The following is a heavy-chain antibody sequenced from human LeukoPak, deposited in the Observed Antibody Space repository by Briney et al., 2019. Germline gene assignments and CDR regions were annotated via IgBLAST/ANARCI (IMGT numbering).Heavy chain of an antibody. CDR2: TSSSSTSI. J-gene: IGHJ3*02. Sequence: PGGSLRLSCAATGFTFSPYTMNWVRQAPGKGLEWVSSTSSSSTSIYYGDSLKGRFTISRDDAKNSLYLQMNSLRAEDTAVYYCAREWLSDAFDIWGQGTMLTLSS. D-gene: IGHD3-22*01. V-gene: IGHV3-21*01. CDR3: AREWLSDAFDI. CDR1: GFTFSPYT.